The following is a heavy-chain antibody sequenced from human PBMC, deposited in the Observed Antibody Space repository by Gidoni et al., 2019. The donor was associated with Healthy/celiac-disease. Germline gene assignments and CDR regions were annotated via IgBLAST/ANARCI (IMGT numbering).Heavy chain of an antibody. D-gene: IGHD6-13*01. J-gene: IGHJ4*02. Sequence: QVQLVQSGAEVQKPGSSVTVSCKASGGTFSSHAISWVRQAPGQGLEWMGRIIPILGIANYAQKFHGRVTNTADKSTSTAYMELSSLRSEETAVYYCARSAGIAAAGTTGNFDYWGQGTLVTVSS. V-gene: IGHV1-69*04. CDR2: IIPILGIA. CDR3: ARSAGIAAAGTTGNFDY. CDR1: GGTFSSHA.